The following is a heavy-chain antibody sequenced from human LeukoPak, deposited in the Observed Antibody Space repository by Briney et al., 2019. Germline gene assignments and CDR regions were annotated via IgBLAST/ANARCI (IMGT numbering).Heavy chain of an antibody. CDR2: ISGSGLST. J-gene: IGHJ4*02. CDR1: GFTFYDYG. CDR3: ARGGYGYSYGFDY. D-gene: IGHD5-18*01. V-gene: IGHV3-23*01. Sequence: GGSLRLSCAASGFTFYDYGMTWVRQAPGKGLEWVSTISGSGLSTYYADSVKGRFTISRENAKNSLYLQMNSLRAGDTAVYYCARGGYGYSYGFDYWGQGTLVTVSS.